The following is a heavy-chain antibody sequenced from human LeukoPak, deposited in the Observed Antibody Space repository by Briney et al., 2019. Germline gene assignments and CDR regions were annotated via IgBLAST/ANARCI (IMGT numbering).Heavy chain of an antibody. J-gene: IGHJ4*02. CDR2: IKSKTDGGTT. V-gene: IGHV3-15*01. Sequence: GGSLRLSCAASAFTFSNDWMSWVRQAPGKGLEWVGHIKSKTDGGTTDYAAPVKGRFTISRDNSKNTLYLQMNNPRVEDTAIYYCARVHGTTGYYHYFDSWGQGALVTVSS. CDR3: ARVHGTTGYYHYFDS. CDR1: AFTFSNDW. D-gene: IGHD3-9*01.